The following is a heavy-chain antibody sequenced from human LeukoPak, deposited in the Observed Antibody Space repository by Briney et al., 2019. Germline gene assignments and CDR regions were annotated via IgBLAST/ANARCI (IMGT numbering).Heavy chain of an antibody. Sequence: GGSLRLSCAASGFTFSSYSMNWVRQAPGKGLEWVSYISSSSSTIYYADSVKGRFTISRDNRKYTLYLQMNSLGAEDTAVYFCAGTYGYGAFDIWGQGTTVTVSS. V-gene: IGHV3-48*04. J-gene: IGHJ3*02. CDR3: AGTYGYGAFDI. CDR2: ISSSSSTI. D-gene: IGHD5-18*01. CDR1: GFTFSSYS.